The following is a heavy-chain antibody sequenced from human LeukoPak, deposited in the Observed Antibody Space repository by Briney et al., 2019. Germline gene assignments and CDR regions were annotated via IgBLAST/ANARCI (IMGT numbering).Heavy chain of an antibody. CDR1: GGTFSSYA. CDR2: IIPILGIA. Sequence: GASVKVSCKASGGTFSSYAISWVRQAPGQGLEWMGRIIPILGIANYAQRFQGRVTITADKSTSTAYMELSSLRSEDTAVYYCARVPGSYYVDFDYWGQGTLVTVSS. CDR3: ARVPGSYYVDFDY. V-gene: IGHV1-69*04. D-gene: IGHD3-10*01. J-gene: IGHJ4*02.